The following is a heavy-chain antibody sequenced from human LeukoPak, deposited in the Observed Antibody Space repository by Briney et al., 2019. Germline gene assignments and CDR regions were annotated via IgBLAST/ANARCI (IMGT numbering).Heavy chain of an antibody. D-gene: IGHD3-3*01. J-gene: IGHJ4*02. CDR3: ARDRRRITIFGVVIIPTYFDY. Sequence: PGGSLRLSCAASGFTFSSYWMSWVRQAPGKGLEWVANIKQGGREKYYVDSVKGRFTISRDNAKNSLYLQMNSLRAEDTAVYYCARDRRRITIFGVVIIPTYFDYWGQGTLVTVSS. CDR2: IKQGGREK. CDR1: GFTFSSYW. V-gene: IGHV3-7*01.